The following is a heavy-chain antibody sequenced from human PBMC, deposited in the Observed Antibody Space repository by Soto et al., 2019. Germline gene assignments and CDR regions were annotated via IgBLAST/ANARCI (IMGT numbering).Heavy chain of an antibody. D-gene: IGHD6-13*01. Sequence: PGGSLRLSCAASGFTFSSYSMNWVRQAPGKGLEWVSSISSSSYVYYADSVKGRFTISRDNAKNSLYLQMNSLRAEDTAVYYCAREFGSSSYYYYYYGMDVWGQGTTVTVSS. CDR3: AREFGSSSYYYYYYGMDV. J-gene: IGHJ6*02. V-gene: IGHV3-21*01. CDR1: GFTFSSYS. CDR2: ISSSSYV.